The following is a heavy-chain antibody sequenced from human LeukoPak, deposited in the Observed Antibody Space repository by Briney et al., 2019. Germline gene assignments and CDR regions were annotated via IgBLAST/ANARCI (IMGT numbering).Heavy chain of an antibody. CDR1: GFTFSSYW. J-gene: IGHJ4*02. D-gene: IGHD3-9*01. Sequence: GGSLRLSCAASGFTFSSYWMRWVRQAPGKGLVWVSRIKSDGSSISYADSVKGRFTISRDNAKNTLYLQMNSLRADDTAVYYCARVNYDILTGRGNYFDYWGQGTLVTVSS. V-gene: IGHV3-74*01. CDR3: ARVNYDILTGRGNYFDY. CDR2: IKSDGSSI.